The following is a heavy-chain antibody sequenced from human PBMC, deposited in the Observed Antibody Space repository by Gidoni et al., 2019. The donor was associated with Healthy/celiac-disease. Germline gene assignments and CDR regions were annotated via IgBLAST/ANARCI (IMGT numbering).Heavy chain of an antibody. V-gene: IGHV4-39*01. Sequence: HLQESGPGLVKPSATLSLSCTVSGGSIRRSTYYWGWMRQPPGKGLEWIGSIYYSGDTYYNPSLKSRVTISVDTSKNLFSLKLRSVTAADTAVYYCARNIMDVSVVEAATLNWFDPWGQGTAVTVSS. CDR2: IYYSGDT. J-gene: IGHJ5*02. D-gene: IGHD2-15*01. CDR3: ARNIMDVSVVEAATLNWFDP. CDR1: GGSIRRSTYY.